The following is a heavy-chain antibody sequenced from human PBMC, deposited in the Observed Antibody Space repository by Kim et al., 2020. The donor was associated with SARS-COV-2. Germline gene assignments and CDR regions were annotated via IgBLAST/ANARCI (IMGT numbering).Heavy chain of an antibody. CDR3: AAFSPGYYDSSGYPYYFDY. Sequence: SVKVSCKASGFTFTSSAVQWVRQARGQRLEWIGWIVVGSGNTNYAQKFQERVTITRDMSTSTAYMELSSLRSEDTAVYYCAAFSPGYYDSSGYPYYFDYWGQGTLVTVSS. CDR1: GFTFTSSA. J-gene: IGHJ4*02. CDR2: IVVGSGNT. V-gene: IGHV1-58*01. D-gene: IGHD3-22*01.